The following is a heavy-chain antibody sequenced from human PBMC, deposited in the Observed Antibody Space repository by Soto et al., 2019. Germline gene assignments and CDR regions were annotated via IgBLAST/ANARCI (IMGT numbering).Heavy chain of an antibody. CDR1: GFTVSSNY. V-gene: IGHV3-66*01. Sequence: CAASGFTVSSNYMSWVRQAPGKGLEWISIIYSAGNTYYADSVKGRFTISRDNSKNTLYLQMNSLGAEDTAVYYCARDFVVGGPTINYYYGMDVWGQGTTVTVSS. D-gene: IGHD1-26*01. CDR2: IYSAGNT. CDR3: ARDFVVGGPTINYYYGMDV. J-gene: IGHJ6*02.